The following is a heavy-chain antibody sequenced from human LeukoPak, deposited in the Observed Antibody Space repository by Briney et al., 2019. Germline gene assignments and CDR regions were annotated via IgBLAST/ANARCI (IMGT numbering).Heavy chain of an antibody. J-gene: IGHJ4*02. V-gene: IGHV3-64*02. CDR1: GFSFRNYA. D-gene: IGHD1-26*01. CDR3: TRDGGSFCDFDY. CDR2: INTDGRIT. Sequence: PGGSLGLSCVASGFSFRNYAIHWVCQAPGKGLEYVSVINTDGRITYYADSVKGRFTISRDNSKNTVYLQMDSLRGEDMAVYYCTRDGGSFCDFDYWGQGALVTVSS.